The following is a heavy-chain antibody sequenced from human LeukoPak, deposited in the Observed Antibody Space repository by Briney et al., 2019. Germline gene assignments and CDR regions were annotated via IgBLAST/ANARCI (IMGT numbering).Heavy chain of an antibody. D-gene: IGHD2-2*02. J-gene: IGHJ3*02. Sequence: AETLSLTWTVAGGSISSYYGSWIRQPPGKGLGRIGYIYYSGSTNYNPSLKSRVTISVDTSKNQFSLKLSSVTAADTAVYYCARDRGYCSSTSCYTSHAFDIWSQGTMVTVSS. CDR3: ARDRGYCSSTSCYTSHAFDI. V-gene: IGHV4-59*12. CDR1: GGSISSYY. CDR2: IYYSGST.